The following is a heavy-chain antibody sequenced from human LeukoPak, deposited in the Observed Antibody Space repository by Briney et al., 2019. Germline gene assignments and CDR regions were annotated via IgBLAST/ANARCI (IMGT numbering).Heavy chain of an antibody. J-gene: IGHJ4*02. V-gene: IGHV4-4*02. CDR3: MGADYGGH. Sequence: PSETLSLTCAVSGASISSNNWWSWVRQPSGKGLEWIGEIWHSGTTNYNPSLKSRVTISVDKSKNQFSLKLNSVTAADTAVYYCMGADYGGHWGQGTLVIVSS. CDR1: GASISSNNW. D-gene: IGHD4-17*01. CDR2: IWHSGTT.